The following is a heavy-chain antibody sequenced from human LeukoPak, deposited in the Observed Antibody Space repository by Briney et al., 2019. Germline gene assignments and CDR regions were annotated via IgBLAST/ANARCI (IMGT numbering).Heavy chain of an antibody. CDR2: ISGSGGST. Sequence: PGGSLRLSCAASGFTFSSYAMSWVRQAPGKGLEWVSAISGSGGSTYYADSVKGRFTISRDNSKNTLYLQMNSLRAEDTAVYYCAKVAYYYDSSGTLVDYWGQGTLVTVSS. J-gene: IGHJ4*02. CDR3: AKVAYYYDSSGTLVDY. V-gene: IGHV3-23*01. CDR1: GFTFSSYA. D-gene: IGHD3-22*01.